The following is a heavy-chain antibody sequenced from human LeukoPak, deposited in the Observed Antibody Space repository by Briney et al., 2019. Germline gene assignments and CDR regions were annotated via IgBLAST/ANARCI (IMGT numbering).Heavy chain of an antibody. D-gene: IGHD1-26*01. J-gene: IGHJ4*02. CDR3: ARDILDVGATHYFDY. V-gene: IGHV4-59*01. CDR1: GASITTYY. CDR2: IHSSGSA. Sequence: SETLSLTCTVSGASITTYYWSWIRQPPGKGLEYIGQIHSSGSANYNPSLKSRVAMSLDASKNQFSLTVSSVPAADTAIYYCARDILDVGATHYFDYWGQGSLLTVSS.